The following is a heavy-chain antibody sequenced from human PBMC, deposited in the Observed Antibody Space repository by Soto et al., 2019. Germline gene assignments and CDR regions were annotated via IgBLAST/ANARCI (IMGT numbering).Heavy chain of an antibody. CDR3: ARDIVATAHYYYGMDV. CDR2: ISSSSSYI. V-gene: IGHV3-21*01. D-gene: IGHD5-12*01. J-gene: IGHJ6*02. Sequence: GGSLRLCCAASGFTFSSYGMNWVRQSPGKGLEWVSSISSSSSYIYYADSVKGRFTISRDNAKNSLYLQMNSLRAEDTAVYYSARDIVATAHYYYGMDVWGQGSTVTVSS. CDR1: GFTFSSYG.